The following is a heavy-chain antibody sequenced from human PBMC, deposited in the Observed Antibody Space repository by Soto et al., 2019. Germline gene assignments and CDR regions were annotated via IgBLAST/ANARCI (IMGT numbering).Heavy chain of an antibody. V-gene: IGHV4-4*07. Sequence: PSETLSLTCTVSGASITGSFFWSWIRQPAGKGLEWIGRFSLSGTTNYNPSLRSRVTMSADVSKNQFSLRLTSVPAADTALYYCARRMTPPGAPAWYYFDSWGQGTLVTVS. J-gene: IGHJ4*02. CDR3: ARRMTPPGAPAWYYFDS. CDR2: FSLSGTT. D-gene: IGHD2-8*02. CDR1: GASITGSFF.